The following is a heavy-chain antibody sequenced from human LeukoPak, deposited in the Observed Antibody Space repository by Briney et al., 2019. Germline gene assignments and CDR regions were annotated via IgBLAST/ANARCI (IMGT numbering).Heavy chain of an antibody. CDR1: GDSVSSKNAA. CDR3: ARALDEGDAFDI. CDR2: TYSRSKWYK. Sequence: SQTLSLTCAISGDSVSSKNAAWSWIRQSPARGLEWLGRTYSRSKWYKDYAVSVKGRIIINPDTSKNQFSLQLNSVTPEDTAVYYCARALDEGDAFDIWGQGTIVTVSS. V-gene: IGHV6-1*01. J-gene: IGHJ3*02.